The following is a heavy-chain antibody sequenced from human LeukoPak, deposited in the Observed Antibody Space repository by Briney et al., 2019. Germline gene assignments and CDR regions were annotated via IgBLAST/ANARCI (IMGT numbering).Heavy chain of an antibody. J-gene: IGHJ4*02. CDR3: TRRAGGNLYDLDN. Sequence: QAGGSLGLSCVASGFTLSNYVMSWVRQAPGKGLEWVSGVSGGGFDTYYTDSVKGRFTISRDNSKNMVYLQMNSLRAEDTAVYYCTRRAGGNLYDLDNWGQGTLVTVSS. CDR2: VSGGGFDT. D-gene: IGHD2-8*02. V-gene: IGHV3-23*01. CDR1: GFTLSNYV.